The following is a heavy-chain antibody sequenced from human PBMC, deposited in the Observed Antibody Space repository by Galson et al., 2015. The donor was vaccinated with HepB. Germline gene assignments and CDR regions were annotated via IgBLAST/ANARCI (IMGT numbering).Heavy chain of an antibody. V-gene: IGHV4-4*07. CDR2: IYTSGST. J-gene: IGHJ5*02. Sequence: SETLSLTCTVSGGSISTYYWSWIRQPAGKGLEWIGRIYTSGSTNYNPSLKGRVTMSVDTSKNQFSLKLSSVTAADTAVYYCARDSSSWDYNWFDPWGQGTLVTVSS. CDR1: GGSISTYY. CDR3: ARDSSSWDYNWFDP. D-gene: IGHD6-13*01.